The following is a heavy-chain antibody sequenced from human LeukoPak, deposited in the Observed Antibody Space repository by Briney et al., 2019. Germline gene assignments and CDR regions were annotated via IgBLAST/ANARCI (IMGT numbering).Heavy chain of an antibody. V-gene: IGHV1-69*06. CDR3: ASGHEGYQLLLFDY. D-gene: IGHD2-2*01. CDR2: IIPIFGTA. CDR1: GGTFSSYA. J-gene: IGHJ4*02. Sequence: SVKVSCKASGGTFSSYAISWVRQAPGQRLEWMGGIIPIFGTANYAQKFQGRVTITADKSTSTAYMELSSLRSEDTAVYYCASGHEGYQLLLFDYWGQGTLVTVSS.